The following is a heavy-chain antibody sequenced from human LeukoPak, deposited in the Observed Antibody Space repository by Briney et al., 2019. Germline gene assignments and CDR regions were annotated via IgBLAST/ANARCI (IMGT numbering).Heavy chain of an antibody. CDR2: IYHSGST. V-gene: IGHV4-4*02. J-gene: IGHJ6*03. CDR1: GGSISSSNW. CDR3: ARTAKYSSGWHAYYYYMDV. D-gene: IGHD6-19*01. Sequence: PSGTLSLTCAVSGGSISSSNWWSWVRQPPGKGLEWIGEIYHSGSTNYNPSLKSRLTISVDKSKNHFSLKLSSVTAADTAVYYCARTAKYSSGWHAYYYYMDVWGKGTTVTVSS.